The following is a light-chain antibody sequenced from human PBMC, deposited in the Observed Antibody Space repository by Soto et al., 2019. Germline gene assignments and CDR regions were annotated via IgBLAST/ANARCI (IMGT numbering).Light chain of an antibody. Sequence: EIVLTQSPGTLSLSPGERATLACRASQSVSSCYLAWYQQKPGQAPRLLIYGASSRATGIPDRFSGSGSGTDFTLTISRLEPEDCAVYYCQQYGSTPRTFGQGTKLEIK. CDR1: QSVSSCY. V-gene: IGKV3-20*01. CDR3: QQYGSTPRT. J-gene: IGKJ2*01. CDR2: GAS.